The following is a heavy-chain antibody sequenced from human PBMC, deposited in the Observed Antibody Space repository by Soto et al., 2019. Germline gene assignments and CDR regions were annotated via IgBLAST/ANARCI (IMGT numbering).Heavy chain of an antibody. CDR2: ITSSGSYM. CDR3: VGDSGGSSSSCYVAYALDV. Sequence: EVQLVESGGGLVKPGGSLRLSCAASGFTFSNYNMNWVRQAPGKGLEWVSSITSSGSYMYYADSVKGRFTISRDNAKNSLFLQMNSLRAEDTAVYYCVGDSGGSSSSCYVAYALDVWGQGTTVTVSS. D-gene: IGHD2-2*01. CDR1: GFTFSNYN. J-gene: IGHJ6*02. V-gene: IGHV3-21*02.